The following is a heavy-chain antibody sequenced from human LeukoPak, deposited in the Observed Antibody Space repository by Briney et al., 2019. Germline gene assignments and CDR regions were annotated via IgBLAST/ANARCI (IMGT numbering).Heavy chain of an antibody. J-gene: IGHJ6*03. Sequence: GGSLRLSCAASEFTFSNYKMNWVRQAPGKGLEWVSSISSSSSYIYYADSVKGRFTISRDNATNSLYLQLNSLRAEDTAVYYCASSRGYSYSQEYYYYYYMDVWGKGTTVTISS. V-gene: IGHV3-21*04. CDR1: EFTFSNYK. CDR2: ISSSSSYI. D-gene: IGHD5-18*01. CDR3: ASSRGYSYSQEYYYYYYMDV.